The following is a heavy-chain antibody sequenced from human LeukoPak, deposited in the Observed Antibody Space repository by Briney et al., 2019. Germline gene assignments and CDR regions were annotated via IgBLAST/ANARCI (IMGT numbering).Heavy chain of an antibody. V-gene: IGHV5-51*01. J-gene: IGHJ4*02. D-gene: IGHD3-16*01. Sequence: GESLKISCKIGGYGFSTYWIGWVRLMSGRGLEFMGIIYPGDSETRYSPAFRGQVTISADKSISTAYLQWSSLKASDTAMYYCARSAIQGGVWVWGQGTLVTVSS. CDR1: GYGFSTYW. CDR2: IYPGDSET. CDR3: ARSAIQGGVWV.